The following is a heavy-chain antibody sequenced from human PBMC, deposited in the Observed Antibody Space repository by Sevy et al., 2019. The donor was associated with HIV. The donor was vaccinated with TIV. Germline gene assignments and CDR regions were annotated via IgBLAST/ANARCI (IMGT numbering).Heavy chain of an antibody. CDR2: ISGSGGST. V-gene: IGHV3-23*01. CDR1: GFTFSSYA. J-gene: IGHJ6*02. D-gene: IGHD3-3*01. Sequence: GGSLRLSCAASGFTFSSYAMSWVRQAPGKGLEWVSAISGSGGSTYYADSVKGRFTISRDNSKNTLYLQMNSLRAEDTAVYYCAKRAAWGDDFWSGYYPTQNYYYYGMDVWGQGTTVTVSS. CDR3: AKRAAWGDDFWSGYYPTQNYYYYGMDV.